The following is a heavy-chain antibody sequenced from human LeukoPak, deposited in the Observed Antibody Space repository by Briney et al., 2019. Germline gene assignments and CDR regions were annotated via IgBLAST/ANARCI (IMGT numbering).Heavy chain of an antibody. CDR1: GGTFSSYA. CDR3: ARDLCSSTSCPHRNWYFDL. CDR2: IIPIFGIA. J-gene: IGHJ2*01. Sequence: SVKVSCKASGGTFSSYAISWVRQAPGQGLEWMGRIIPIFGIANYAQKFQGRVTISADKSTSTAYMELSSLRSEDTAVYYCARDLCSSTSCPHRNWYFDLWGRGTLVTVSS. V-gene: IGHV1-69*04. D-gene: IGHD2-2*01.